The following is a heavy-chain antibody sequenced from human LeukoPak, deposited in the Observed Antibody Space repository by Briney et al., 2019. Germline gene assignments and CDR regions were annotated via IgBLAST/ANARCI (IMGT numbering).Heavy chain of an antibody. D-gene: IGHD3-22*01. J-gene: IGHJ4*02. CDR2: IRYSGSA. V-gene: IGHV4-59*08. Sequence: SETLSLTCTVSGDSISTYYWSWIRQPPGKGLEWIGYIRYSGSANYNPSLRSRVTISIDTSKNQFSLKLSSVTAADTAVYHCARLVYDSRGYYFAYWGQGALVTVSS. CDR1: GDSISTYY. CDR3: ARLVYDSRGYYFAY.